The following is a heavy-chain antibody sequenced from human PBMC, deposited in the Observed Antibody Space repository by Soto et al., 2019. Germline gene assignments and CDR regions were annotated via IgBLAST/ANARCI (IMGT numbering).Heavy chain of an antibody. Sequence: QVQLVESGGGVVQPGRSLRLSCAASGFTFSSDGMHWVRQAPGKGLARVAVISSDGSNKYYAEAVKGRFTISRDNSKNTLYLQMNSLRAEDTAVYYCAKEPYDFHLSGYYYMDVWGKGTTVTVSS. CDR1: GFTFSSDG. J-gene: IGHJ6*03. V-gene: IGHV3-30*18. CDR3: AKEPYDFHLSGYYYMDV. CDR2: ISSDGSNK. D-gene: IGHD3-3*01.